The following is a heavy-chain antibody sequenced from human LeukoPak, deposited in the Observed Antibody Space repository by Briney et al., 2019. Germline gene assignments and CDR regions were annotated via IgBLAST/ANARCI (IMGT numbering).Heavy chain of an antibody. CDR3: ARGVVAAPQTFDY. V-gene: IGHV4-4*02. CDR1: GGSISSSKW. J-gene: IGHJ4*02. D-gene: IGHD2-15*01. Sequence: SETLSLTCAVSGGSISSSKWWSWVRQPPGKGLEWIGEISRSGGTNYSPSLKSRVTISIDKSKNQFSLKLGSVTAADTAVYYCARGVVAAPQTFDYWGQGTLVTVSS. CDR2: ISRSGGT.